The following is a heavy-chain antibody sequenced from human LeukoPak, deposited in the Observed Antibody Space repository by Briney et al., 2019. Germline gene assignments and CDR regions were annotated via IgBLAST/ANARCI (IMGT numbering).Heavy chain of an antibody. CDR3: GADEANVVVIAMPDY. Sequence: EASVKVSCKAPVYTFTSYGIIWVRHAPRQGREWMVWISAYNGNTNYAQKLQGRVTMTTDTSTSTAYMELRSLRSADTAVYYCGADEANVVVIAMPDYWGQGTLVTVSS. V-gene: IGHV1-18*01. CDR1: VYTFTSYG. J-gene: IGHJ4*02. D-gene: IGHD2-21*01. CDR2: ISAYNGNT.